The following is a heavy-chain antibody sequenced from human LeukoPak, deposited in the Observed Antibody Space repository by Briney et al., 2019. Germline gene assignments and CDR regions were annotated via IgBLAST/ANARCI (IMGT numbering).Heavy chain of an antibody. J-gene: IGHJ4*02. Sequence: GGSLRLSCAASGFTLSSYWMSWVRQAPGKGLEWVANIKQDGSEKHYVDSVKGRFTISRDNAKNTLYLQMNSLRAEDTAVYYCARDWLRGRDYWGRGTLVTVSS. D-gene: IGHD5-12*01. CDR2: IKQDGSEK. V-gene: IGHV3-7*04. CDR3: ARDWLRGRDY. CDR1: GFTLSSYW.